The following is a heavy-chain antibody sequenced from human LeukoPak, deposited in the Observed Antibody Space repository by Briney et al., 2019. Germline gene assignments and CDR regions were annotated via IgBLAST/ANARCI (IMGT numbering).Heavy chain of an antibody. J-gene: IGHJ4*02. CDR1: GGSISSSTYY. CDR2: INYSGST. Sequence: SETLSLTCSVSGGSISSSTYYWGWVRQSPGKGLEWIGSINYSGSTYYNPSLKSRVTMSVDMYNNQFPLKLTSVTAADTAVYYCASGIDARSDSSDWGQGTLVTVSS. CDR3: ASGIDARSDSSD. D-gene: IGHD6-19*01. V-gene: IGHV4-39*01.